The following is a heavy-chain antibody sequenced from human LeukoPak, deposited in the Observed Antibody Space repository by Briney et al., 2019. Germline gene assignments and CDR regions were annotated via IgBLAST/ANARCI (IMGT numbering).Heavy chain of an antibody. J-gene: IGHJ4*02. CDR3: AREGGGVVVPAAMPFDY. Sequence: GGSLRLSCAASGFTFSSYSMNWVRQAPGKGLEWVSSISSSSSYIYYADSVKGRFTISRDNSKNTLYLQMNSLRAEDTAVYYCAREGGGVVVPAAMPFDYWGQGTLVTVSS. D-gene: IGHD2-2*01. V-gene: IGHV3-21*01. CDR1: GFTFSSYS. CDR2: ISSSSSYI.